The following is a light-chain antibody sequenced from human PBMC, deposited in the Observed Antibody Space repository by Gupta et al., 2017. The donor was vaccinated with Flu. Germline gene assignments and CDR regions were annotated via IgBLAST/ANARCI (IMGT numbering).Light chain of an antibody. Sequence: DIQMTQTTSSVSASVGDRGTITCRASQGISTWLAWYQQRQGKAPKLLLDAASTFQSGVPARIFGGGCGTAYSLLIISRLPADFSAVYCRQHNCIPPRTFGEGTRVEI. CDR1: QGISTW. V-gene: IGKV1-12*01. CDR3: RQHNCIPPRT. J-gene: IGKJ4*02. CDR2: AAS.